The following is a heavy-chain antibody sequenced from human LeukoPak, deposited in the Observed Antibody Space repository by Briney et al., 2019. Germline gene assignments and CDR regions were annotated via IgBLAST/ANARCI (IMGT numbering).Heavy chain of an antibody. CDR2: IYYSGST. J-gene: IGHJ3*02. D-gene: IGHD3-22*01. Sequence: SETLSLTCTVSGGSISSGGYYWSWIRQHPGKGLEWIGYIYYSGSTYYNPSLKSRVTISVDTSKNQFSLKLSSVTAADTAVYYYARDRRNYYDSSGYYVGVAFDIWGQGTMVTVSS. CDR1: GGSISSGGYY. V-gene: IGHV4-31*03. CDR3: ARDRRNYYDSSGYYVGVAFDI.